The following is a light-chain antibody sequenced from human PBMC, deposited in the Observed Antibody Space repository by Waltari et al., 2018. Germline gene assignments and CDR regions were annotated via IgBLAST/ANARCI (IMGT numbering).Light chain of an antibody. CDR2: YKPDSGV. Sequence: QAVLTQPASLSASPGASASLPCTLRIGIDVDTYKIYLYQQSPGSPPQFLLKYKPDSGVQLGSGVPSRFSASIDTSANANLLLISGLQSEDEADYYCMILYNNAVVFGGGTNLTVL. V-gene: IGLV5-45*01. CDR3: MILYNNAVV. J-gene: IGLJ3*02. CDR1: IGIDVDTYK.